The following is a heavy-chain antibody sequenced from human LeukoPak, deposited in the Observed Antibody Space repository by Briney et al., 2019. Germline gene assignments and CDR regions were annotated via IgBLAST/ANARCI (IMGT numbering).Heavy chain of an antibody. CDR1: GGSITSNY. CDR3: ARGADYDIHSSYFDP. D-gene: IGHD3-22*01. J-gene: IGHJ5*02. CDR2: IYYTGST. V-gene: IGHV4-59*01. Sequence: SETLTLTCTVSGGSITSNYWSWIRQPPGKGLEYIGYIYYTGSTNYNPSLKSRVTISVDTSKNQFSLKMRFLTAADTAVYYCARGADYDIHSSYFDPWGQGTLVTVSS.